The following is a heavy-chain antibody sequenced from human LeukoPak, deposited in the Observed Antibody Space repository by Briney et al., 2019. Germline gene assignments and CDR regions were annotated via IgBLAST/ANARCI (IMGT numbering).Heavy chain of an antibody. CDR3: ARDILDTGYEMQ. D-gene: IGHD5-12*01. Sequence: GASLKVSCKASGYTFTGYYMHWVRQAPGQGLEWMGWINPNSGGTNYAQKFQGRVTMTRDTSISTAYMELSRLRSDDTAVYYCARDILDTGYEMQWGQGTLVTVSS. V-gene: IGHV1-2*02. CDR2: INPNSGGT. CDR1: GYTFTGYY. J-gene: IGHJ4*02.